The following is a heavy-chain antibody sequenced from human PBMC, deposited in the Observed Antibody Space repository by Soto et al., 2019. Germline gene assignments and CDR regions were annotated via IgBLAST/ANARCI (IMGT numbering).Heavy chain of an antibody. CDR2: IYYIGST. CDR3: ARSVFP. J-gene: IGHJ5*02. Sequence: QVQLQESGPGLVKPSQTLSLTCTVSGGSISSGGYYWNWIRQHPGKGLEWIGYIYYIGSTYYNPSLXSRXSISLDTSKNQFSLKLSSVTAADTAVYYCARSVFPWGQGTLVTVSS. CDR1: GGSISSGGYY. V-gene: IGHV4-31*03.